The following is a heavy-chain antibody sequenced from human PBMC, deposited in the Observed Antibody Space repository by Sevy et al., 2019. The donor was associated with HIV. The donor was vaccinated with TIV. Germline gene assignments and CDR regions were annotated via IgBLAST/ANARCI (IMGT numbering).Heavy chain of an antibody. V-gene: IGHV3-48*03. CDR2: IRSSCRTI. J-gene: IGHJ6*02. Sequence: GGSLRLSCAASGFTFSSYEMNWVRQAPGKGVEWGSYIRSSCRTIYYADAVKGRFTISRDNAKNSLYLQMNSLRAEDTAVYYCAKVTPTYYDFWSGSHGMDVWGQGTTVTVSS. CDR1: GFTFSSYE. CDR3: AKVTPTYYDFWSGSHGMDV. D-gene: IGHD3-3*01.